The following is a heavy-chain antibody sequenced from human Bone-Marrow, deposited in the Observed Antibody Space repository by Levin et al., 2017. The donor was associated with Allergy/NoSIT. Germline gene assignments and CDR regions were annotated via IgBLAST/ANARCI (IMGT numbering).Heavy chain of an antibody. CDR1: GGSISSSSYY. CDR3: ARANLNFYYYMDV. V-gene: IGHV4-39*01. D-gene: IGHD4/OR15-4a*01. J-gene: IGHJ6*03. CDR2: IYYSGST. Sequence: SQTLSLTCTVSGGSISSSSYYWGWIRQPPGKGLEWIGSIYYSGSTYYNPSLKSRVTISVDTSKNQFSLKLSSVTAADTAVYYCARANLNFYYYMDVWGKGTTVTVSS.